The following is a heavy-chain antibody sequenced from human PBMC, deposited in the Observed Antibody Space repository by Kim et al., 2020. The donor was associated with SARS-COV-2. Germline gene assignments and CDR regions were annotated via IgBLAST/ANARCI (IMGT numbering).Heavy chain of an antibody. CDR2: MYKSGST. CDR1: GASISSYF. J-gene: IGHJ2*01. CDR3: AKVMGTSAWYGGDWYFDL. D-gene: IGHD4-17*01. Sequence: SETLSLTCSVSGASISSYFWSWIRQTDGKGLEWIGRMYKSGSTNYNPSLKSRVSMSVDTAKNQFSLKLTSVTAADTALYYCAKVMGTSAWYGGDWYFDLWGRGTLVSVSS. V-gene: IGHV4-4*07.